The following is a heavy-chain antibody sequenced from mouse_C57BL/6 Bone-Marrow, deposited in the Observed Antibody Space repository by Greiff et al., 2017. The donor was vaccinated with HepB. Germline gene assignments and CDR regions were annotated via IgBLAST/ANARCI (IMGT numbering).Heavy chain of an antibody. CDR3: WRGGRSIYDGYYYYAMDY. D-gene: IGHD2-3*01. CDR1: ISLSTSGMGL. V-gene: IGHV8-2*01. Sequence: QVTLKVSGPGILQPSQTLSLACTFSGISLSTSGMGLSWLRKPSGKALEWLASIWNNDNYYNPSLKSRLTISKETSNYQVFLKLTSVDTADSATYYGAWRGGRSIYDGYYYYAMDYWGQGTSVTVSS. CDR2: WNNDNY. J-gene: IGHJ4*01.